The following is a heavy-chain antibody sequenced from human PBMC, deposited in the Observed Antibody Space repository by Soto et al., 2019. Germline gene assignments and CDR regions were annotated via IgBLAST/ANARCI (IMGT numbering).Heavy chain of an antibody. CDR2: INPSGGST. V-gene: IGHV1-46*01. J-gene: IGHJ5*02. CDR1: GYTFTSYY. D-gene: IGHD4-17*01. Sequence: ASVKVSCKASGYTFTSYYMHWVRQAPGQGLEWMGIINPSGGSTSYAQKFQGRVTMTRDTSTSTVYMELSSLRSEDTAVYYCATDYGDYVLGRELWFDPWGHGTLVTSPQ. CDR3: ATDYGDYVLGRELWFDP.